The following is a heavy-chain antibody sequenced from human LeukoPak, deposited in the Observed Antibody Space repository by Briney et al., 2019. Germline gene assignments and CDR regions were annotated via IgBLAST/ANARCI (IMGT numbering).Heavy chain of an antibody. CDR1: GFTISTNY. Sequence: GGSLRLSCAPSGFTISTNYMSWVRQAPGKGLEWVSIIYSGGTIYYADSVKGRFTISRDNAKNSLFLQMNSLRDEDTAVYYCARGGYGANDDAFDIWGQGTMVTVSS. D-gene: IGHD4-23*01. V-gene: IGHV3-53*01. CDR3: ARGGYGANDDAFDI. J-gene: IGHJ3*02. CDR2: IYSGGTI.